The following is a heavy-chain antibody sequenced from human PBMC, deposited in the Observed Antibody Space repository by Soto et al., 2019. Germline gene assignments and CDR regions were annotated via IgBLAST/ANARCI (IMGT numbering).Heavy chain of an antibody. CDR2: IYYSGST. Sequence: PSGTLSLTCTVSGGSISSSSYYWGWIRQPPGKGLEWIGSIYYSGSTYYNPSLKSRVTISVDTSKNQFSLKLSSVTAADTAVYYCARTVTTFLFYMDVWGKGTTVTVSS. D-gene: IGHD4-17*01. CDR1: GGSISSSSYY. CDR3: ARTVTTFLFYMDV. J-gene: IGHJ6*03. V-gene: IGHV4-39*01.